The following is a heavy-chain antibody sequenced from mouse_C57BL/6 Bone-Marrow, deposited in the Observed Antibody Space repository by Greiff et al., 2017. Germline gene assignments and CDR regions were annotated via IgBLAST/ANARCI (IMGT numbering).Heavy chain of an antibody. V-gene: IGHV14-3*01. J-gene: IGHJ1*03. CDR3: DLGGVYYYGSTDWYFDV. D-gene: IGHD1-1*01. CDR2: IDPANGNT. Sequence: VQLQQSVAELVRPGASVKLSCTASGFNIKNTYMHWVKQRPEQGLEWIGRIDPANGNTKYAPKFQGKATLTADTYSNTTYLQLSSLTSEDTAIYYYDLGGVYYYGSTDWYFDVWGTGTTVTVSS. CDR1: GFNIKNTY.